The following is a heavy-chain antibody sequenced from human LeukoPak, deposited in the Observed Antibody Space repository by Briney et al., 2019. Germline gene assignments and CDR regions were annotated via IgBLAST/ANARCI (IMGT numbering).Heavy chain of an antibody. Sequence: SETLSLTCTVPGGSISSYYWSWIRQPPGKGLEWIGYIYYSGSTNYNPSLKSRVTISVDTSKNQFSLKLSSVTAADTAVYYCARGEMATIDYWGQGTLVTVSS. D-gene: IGHD5-24*01. J-gene: IGHJ4*02. V-gene: IGHV4-59*01. CDR2: IYYSGST. CDR1: GGSISSYY. CDR3: ARGEMATIDY.